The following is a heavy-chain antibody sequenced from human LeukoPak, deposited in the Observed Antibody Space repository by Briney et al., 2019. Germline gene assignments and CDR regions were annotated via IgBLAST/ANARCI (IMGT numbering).Heavy chain of an antibody. D-gene: IGHD3-10*01. Sequence: SVKVSCKASGGTFSSYAISWVRQAPGQGLEWMGGIIPIFGTANYAQKFQGRVTITADESTSTAYMELSSLRSEDTAVYCCARGPVITMVRGVKYYYYYGMDVWGKGTTVTVSS. CDR2: IIPIFGTA. J-gene: IGHJ6*04. CDR1: GGTFSSYA. V-gene: IGHV1-69*01. CDR3: ARGPVITMVRGVKYYYYYGMDV.